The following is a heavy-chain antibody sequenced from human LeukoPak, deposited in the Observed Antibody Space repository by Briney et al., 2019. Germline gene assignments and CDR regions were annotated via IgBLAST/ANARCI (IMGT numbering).Heavy chain of an antibody. CDR2: ISYDGSNK. V-gene: IGHV3-30*18. D-gene: IGHD3-9*01. CDR3: ANGGILTGYYGPFDY. J-gene: IGHJ4*02. Sequence: PGGSLRLSCAASGFTFSSYGMHWIRQAPGRGLEWVAVISYDGSNKYYAASVKGRFTISRDNSKNTLYLQMNSLRAEDTAVYYCANGGILTGYYGPFDYWGQGTLVTVSS. CDR1: GFTFSSYG.